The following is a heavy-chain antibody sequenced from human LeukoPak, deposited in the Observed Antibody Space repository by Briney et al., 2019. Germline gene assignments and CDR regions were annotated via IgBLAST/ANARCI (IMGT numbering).Heavy chain of an antibody. Sequence: GGSLRLSCAASGFTFSSYWMHWVRQTPGKGLVWDSRINSDGSGTVSADSVKGRFTISRDNAKNMLYLQMNSLRAEDTAVYYCVRPSGSYYYFDSWGQGTLVTVSS. CDR2: INSDGSGT. J-gene: IGHJ4*02. CDR3: VRPSGSYYYFDS. V-gene: IGHV3-74*01. D-gene: IGHD1-26*01. CDR1: GFTFSSYW.